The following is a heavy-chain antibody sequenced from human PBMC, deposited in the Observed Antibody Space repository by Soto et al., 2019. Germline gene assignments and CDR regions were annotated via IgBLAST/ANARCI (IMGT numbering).Heavy chain of an antibody. CDR1: GGSISSYY. V-gene: IGHV4-59*01. CDR3: ARGGYDSSGYYLFDY. J-gene: IGHJ4*02. D-gene: IGHD3-22*01. CDR2: IYYSGST. Sequence: QVQLQESGPGLVKPSETLSLTCTVSGGSISSYYWSWIRQPPGKGLEWLGYIYYSGSTNYNPSLQSRVTIPVDTSKNQFSLKLSSVTAAGTAVYYCARGGYDSSGYYLFDYWGQGTLVTVSS.